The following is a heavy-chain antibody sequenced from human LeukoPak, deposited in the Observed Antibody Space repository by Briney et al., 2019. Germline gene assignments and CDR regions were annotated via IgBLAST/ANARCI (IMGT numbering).Heavy chain of an antibody. J-gene: IGHJ5*02. CDR3: GRPLIHIGGSPSGYALRSAP. CDR2: INHSGST. D-gene: IGHD2-15*01. Sequence: SETLSLTCAVYGGSFSGYYWSWIRQPPGKGLEWIGEINHSGSTNYNPSLKSRVTISVDTSKNQFSLKLSSVTAADTAVYYWGRPLIHIGGSPSGYALRSAPGGGGPLVTV. V-gene: IGHV4-34*01. CDR1: GGSFSGYY.